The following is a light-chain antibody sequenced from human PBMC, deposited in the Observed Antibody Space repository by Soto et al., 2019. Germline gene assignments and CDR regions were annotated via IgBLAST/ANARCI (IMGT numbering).Light chain of an antibody. V-gene: IGLV2-14*01. Sequence: QSALTQPASVSGSPGQSITISCTGTSSDVGDYNYVSWYLQHPGKAPKLIIYGVTNRPSGISSRFSGSKSGNTASLTISGLQAEDEADYYCSSYTGTNTLVFGGGTKVTVL. J-gene: IGLJ2*01. CDR2: GVT. CDR1: SSDVGDYNY. CDR3: SSYTGTNTLV.